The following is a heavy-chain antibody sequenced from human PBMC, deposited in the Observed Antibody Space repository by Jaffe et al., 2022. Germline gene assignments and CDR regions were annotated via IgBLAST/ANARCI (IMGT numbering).Heavy chain of an antibody. V-gene: IGHV4-39*01. D-gene: IGHD6-13*01. Sequence: QLQLQESGPGLVKPSETLSLTCTVSGGSISSSSYYWGWIRQPPGKGLEWIGSIYYSGSTYYNPSLKSRVTISVDTSKNQFSLKLSSVTAADTAVYYCARRIAAAGTYYYYYYMDVWGKGTTVTVSS. CDR3: ARRIAAAGTYYYYYYMDV. CDR2: IYYSGST. CDR1: GGSISSSSYY. J-gene: IGHJ6*03.